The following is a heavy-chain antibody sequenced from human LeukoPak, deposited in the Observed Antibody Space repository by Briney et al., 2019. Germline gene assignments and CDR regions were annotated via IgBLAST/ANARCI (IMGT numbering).Heavy chain of an antibody. CDR1: GYTFTNYG. Sequence: ASVKVSCKASGYTFTNYGISWVRQAPGQGLEWMGWISAYNGNTNYAQKLQGRVTMTTDTSTSTAYMDLRSLRSDDEAVYYCAREGNSGWYPDYWGQGTLVTVSS. V-gene: IGHV1-18*01. CDR3: AREGNSGWYPDY. J-gene: IGHJ4*01. D-gene: IGHD6-19*01. CDR2: ISAYNGNT.